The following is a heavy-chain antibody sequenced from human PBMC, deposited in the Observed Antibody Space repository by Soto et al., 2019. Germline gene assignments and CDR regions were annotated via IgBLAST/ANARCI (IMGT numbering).Heavy chain of an antibody. J-gene: IGHJ6*02. CDR2: IYHSGYT. D-gene: IGHD1-26*01. Sequence: SETLSLTCTVSGGSISSGGYYWTWVRQHPGKGLEWIAYIYHSGYTFYNPSLKSRVTMSVDTSKNQFSLKLRSVTAADTAVYYCAKWEGLGSDYYYYAMDVWGQGTTVTVSS. CDR3: AKWEGLGSDYYYYAMDV. V-gene: IGHV4-31*03. CDR1: GGSISSGGYY.